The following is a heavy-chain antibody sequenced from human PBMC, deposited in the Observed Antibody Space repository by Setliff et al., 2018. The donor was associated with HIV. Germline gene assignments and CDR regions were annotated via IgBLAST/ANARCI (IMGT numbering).Heavy chain of an antibody. CDR2: IKHGGSA. Sequence: ETLSLTCAVYAGSFSVSYWSWIRQPPGKGLEWIGDIKHGGSANYNPSLRGRVTISVDTSKNQLSLTLISMTAADTAVYYCATSYNFWNDAPDSWGQGTLVTVSS. D-gene: IGHD3-3*01. J-gene: IGHJ4*02. CDR3: ATSYNFWNDAPDS. CDR1: AGSFSVSY. V-gene: IGHV4-34*01.